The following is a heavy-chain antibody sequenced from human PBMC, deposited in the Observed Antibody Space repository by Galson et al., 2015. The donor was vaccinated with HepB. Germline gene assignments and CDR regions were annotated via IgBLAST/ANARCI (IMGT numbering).Heavy chain of an antibody. J-gene: IGHJ5*02. CDR1: GFTFSSYG. Sequence: SLRLSCAASGFTFSSYGMHWVRQAPGKGLEWVAVIWYDGSNKYYADSVKGRFTISRDNSKNTLYLQMNSLRAEDTAVYYCAREVGYGDYEGGGNWFDPWGQGTLVTVSS. CDR3: AREVGYGDYEGGGNWFDP. CDR2: IWYDGSNK. V-gene: IGHV3-33*01. D-gene: IGHD4-17*01.